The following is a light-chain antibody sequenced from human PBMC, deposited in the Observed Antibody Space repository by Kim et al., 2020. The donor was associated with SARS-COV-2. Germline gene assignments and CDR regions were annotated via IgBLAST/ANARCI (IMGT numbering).Light chain of an antibody. CDR3: AAWDDSLSGWV. V-gene: IGLV1-47*01. J-gene: IGLJ3*02. Sequence: GPRVTISCSERSSNIGSNYVYWYQQLPGTAPKLLIYRNNQRPSGVPDRFSGSKSGTSASLAISGLRSEDEADYYCAAWDDSLSGWVFGGGTQLTVL. CDR1: SSNIGSNY. CDR2: RNN.